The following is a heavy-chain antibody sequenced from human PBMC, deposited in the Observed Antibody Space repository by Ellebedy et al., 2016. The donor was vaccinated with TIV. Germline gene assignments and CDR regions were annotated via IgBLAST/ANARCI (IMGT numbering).Heavy chain of an antibody. J-gene: IGHJ3*02. V-gene: IGHV3-23*01. CDR3: AKDSDI. Sequence: GESLKISCAASGLTFSSYAMSWVRQAPGKGLEWVSALSGSGGSTYYADSVKGRFTISRDNSKNTLYLQMNSLRAEDTAVYYGAKDSDIWGQGTMVTVSS. CDR2: LSGSGGST. CDR1: GLTFSSYA.